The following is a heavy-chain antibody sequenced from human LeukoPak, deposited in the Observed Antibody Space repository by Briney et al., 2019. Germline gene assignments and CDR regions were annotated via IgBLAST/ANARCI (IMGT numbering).Heavy chain of an antibody. J-gene: IGHJ3*02. V-gene: IGHV1-24*01. D-gene: IGHD3-9*01. CDR1: GYTLTELS. CDR2: FDPEDGET. Sequence: ASVKVSCKVSGYTLTELSMHWVRQAPGKGLEWIGGFDPEDGETIYAQKFQGRVTMTEDTSTDTAYMELSSLRSEGTAVYYCATARTISIRGAFDIWGQGTMVTVSS. CDR3: ATARTISIRGAFDI.